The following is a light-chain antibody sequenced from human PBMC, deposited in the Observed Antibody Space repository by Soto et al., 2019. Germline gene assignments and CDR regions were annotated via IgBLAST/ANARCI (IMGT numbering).Light chain of an antibody. CDR2: GAS. CDR1: QSVSSN. CDR3: QQYNGYRTWT. V-gene: IGKV3-15*01. Sequence: EIVMTQSPATLSVSPGERATLSCRASQSVSSNLAWYQQKPGQAPRLLIYGASTRATGIPARFSGSGSGTEFTLTINGLQPDDFATYYCQQYNGYRTWTFGQGTKVEIK. J-gene: IGKJ1*01.